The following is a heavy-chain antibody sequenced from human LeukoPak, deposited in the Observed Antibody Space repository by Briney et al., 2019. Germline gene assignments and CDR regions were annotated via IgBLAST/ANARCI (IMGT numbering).Heavy chain of an antibody. CDR2: INPNSGGT. V-gene: IGHV1-2*02. D-gene: IGHD2-15*01. CDR1: GYTFTGYY. J-gene: IGHJ5*02. Sequence: ASVKVSCKASGYTFTGYYMHWVRQAPGQGLEWMGWINPNSGGTNYAQKFQDRVTMTRDTSISTVYMELSSLRFDDTAVYSCARGAVVAAAIINWFDPWGQGTLVTVSS. CDR3: ARGAVVAAAIINWFDP.